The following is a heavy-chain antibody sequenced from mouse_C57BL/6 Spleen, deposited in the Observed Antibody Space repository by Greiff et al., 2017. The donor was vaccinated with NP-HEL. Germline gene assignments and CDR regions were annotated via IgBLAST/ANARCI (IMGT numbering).Heavy chain of an antibody. J-gene: IGHJ2*01. CDR2: IYPSDSET. CDR3: ARGPFITTVVTYFDY. CDR1: GYTFTSYW. V-gene: IGHV1-61*01. Sequence: VKLQQPGAELVRPGSSVKLSCKASGYTFTSYWMDWVKQRPGQGLEWIGNIYPSDSETHYNQKFKDKATLTVDKSSSTAYMQLSSLTSEDSAVYYCARGPFITTVVTYFDYWGQGTTLTVSS. D-gene: IGHD1-1*01.